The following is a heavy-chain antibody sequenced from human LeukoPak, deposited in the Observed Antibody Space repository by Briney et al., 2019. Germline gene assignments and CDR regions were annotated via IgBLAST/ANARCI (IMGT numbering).Heavy chain of an antibody. CDR3: ARTYYDILTGYYLSAFDI. V-gene: IGHV3-21*01. CDR2: ISSSSSYI. J-gene: IGHJ3*02. Sequence: PGGSLRLSCAASGFTFSSYSMNWVRQAPGKGLEWVSSISSSSSYIYYADSVKGRFTISRDNAKNSLYLQMNSLRAEDTAMYYCARTYYDILTGYYLSAFDIWGQGTMVTVSS. D-gene: IGHD3-9*01. CDR1: GFTFSSYS.